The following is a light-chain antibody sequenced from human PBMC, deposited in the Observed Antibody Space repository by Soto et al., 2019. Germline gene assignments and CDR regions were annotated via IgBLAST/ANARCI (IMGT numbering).Light chain of an antibody. CDR1: TSNIGADYD. J-gene: IGLJ1*01. CDR2: GSS. CDR3: QSYDSSLIYYV. Sequence: QSVLTQPPSVSGAPGQRVTISCTGSTSNIGADYDVHWYQQLPGTAPKLLIYGSSDRPSGVPDRFSGSKSGTSASLAITGLQAEDEADYYCQSYDSSLIYYVCGTGTKVTV. V-gene: IGLV1-40*01.